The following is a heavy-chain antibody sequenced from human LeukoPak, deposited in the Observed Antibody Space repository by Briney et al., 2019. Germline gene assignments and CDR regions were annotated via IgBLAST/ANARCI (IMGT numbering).Heavy chain of an antibody. CDR1: SFSFSDFW. CDR2: IKRFGSEK. D-gene: IGHD3-10*01. J-gene: IGHJ4*02. CDR3: ARSSSQGFDYFDY. Sequence: GGSLRLPCVASSFSFSDFWMSWVRQRPGKGLEWVATIKRFGSEKTYLDSVKGRFTISRDDSKSSQSLQMNNLGADDSGLYYCARSSSQGFDYFDYWGQGALVTVSS. V-gene: IGHV3-7*01.